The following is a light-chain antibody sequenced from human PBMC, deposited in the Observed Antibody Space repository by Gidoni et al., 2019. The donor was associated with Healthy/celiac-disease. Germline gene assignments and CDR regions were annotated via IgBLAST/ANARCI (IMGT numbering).Light chain of an antibody. CDR3: QQCNSYSWT. CDR2: KTY. CDR1: QSISSW. V-gene: IGKV1-5*03. Sequence: DIQMTQSPPTLSASVGDRVTITCRASQSISSWLAWYQQKPGQAPKLLIYKTYSLESGVPSRFSGSGSGTEFTLTISSLQPDDFGTYYCQQCNSYSWTFGQGTKVEIK. J-gene: IGKJ1*01.